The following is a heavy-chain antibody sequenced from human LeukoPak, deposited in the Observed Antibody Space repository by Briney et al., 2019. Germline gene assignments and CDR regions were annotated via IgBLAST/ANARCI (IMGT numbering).Heavy chain of an antibody. CDR1: GFTFSSYS. D-gene: IGHD4-11*01. Sequence: GGSLRLSCAASGFTFSSYSMNWVRQAPGKGLEWVSAISGSGGSTYYADSVKGRFTISRDNSKNTLYLQMNSLRAEDTAVYYCAKLSLSFDDYSNYGYYFDYWGQGTLVTVSS. CDR3: AKLSLSFDDYSNYGYYFDY. CDR2: ISGSGGST. J-gene: IGHJ4*02. V-gene: IGHV3-23*01.